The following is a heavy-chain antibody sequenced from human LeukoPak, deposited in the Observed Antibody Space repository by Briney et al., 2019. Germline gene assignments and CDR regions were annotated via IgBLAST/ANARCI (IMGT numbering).Heavy chain of an antibody. J-gene: IGHJ4*02. V-gene: IGHV3-23*01. CDR3: ARDRGTWNDDGFDY. Sequence: PGGSLRLSCAGSGFSFSSHGMNWVRQAPGKGLEWVSGISPSGDITYYTDSVRGRFTISRDNFKNTLYLQMNSLRAEDTAVYYCARDRGTWNDDGFDYWGQGTLVTVSS. D-gene: IGHD1-1*01. CDR2: ISPSGDIT. CDR1: GFSFSSHG.